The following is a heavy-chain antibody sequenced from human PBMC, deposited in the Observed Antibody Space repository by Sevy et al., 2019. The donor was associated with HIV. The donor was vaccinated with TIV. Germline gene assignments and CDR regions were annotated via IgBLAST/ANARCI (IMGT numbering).Heavy chain of an antibody. D-gene: IGHD6-13*01. CDR2: ISAYNGNT. V-gene: IGHV1-18*04. CDR1: GYTFTSYG. Sequence: ASVKVSCKASGYTFTSYGISWVRQAPGQGLEWMGWISAYNGNTNYAQKLQGRVTMTTDTSTSTAYMELRSLRSDDTAVYYCVRDLSYSSSWYEEDYYYGMDVWGQGTTVTVSS. CDR3: VRDLSYSSSWYEEDYYYGMDV. J-gene: IGHJ6*02.